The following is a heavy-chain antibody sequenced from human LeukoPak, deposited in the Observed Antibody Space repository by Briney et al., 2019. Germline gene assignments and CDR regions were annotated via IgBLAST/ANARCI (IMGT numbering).Heavy chain of an antibody. Sequence: GASVTVSCKASGYTFTSYGISWVRQAPGQGLEWMGWISAYNGNTNYAQKLQGRVTMTTDTSTSTAYMELRSLRSDDTAVYDCARDLDYYDSSGYARDAFDIWGQGTMVTVSP. CDR2: ISAYNGNT. J-gene: IGHJ3*02. D-gene: IGHD3-22*01. V-gene: IGHV1-18*01. CDR3: ARDLDYYDSSGYARDAFDI. CDR1: GYTFTSYG.